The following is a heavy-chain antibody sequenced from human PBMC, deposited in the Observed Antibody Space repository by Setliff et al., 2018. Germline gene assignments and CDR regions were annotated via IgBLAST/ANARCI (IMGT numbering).Heavy chain of an antibody. D-gene: IGHD2-15*01. CDR2: IHYSGST. CDR3: ARTRYGLGGRAY. V-gene: IGHV4-59*01. J-gene: IGHJ4*02. Sequence: SETLSLTCTVSGDSISGDYWSWIRQPPGKGLEWIGFIHYSGSTNYNPSLKSRVTITLDTPKNQFSLRLSSVTAADTAVYYCARTRYGLGGRAYWGQGTLVTVSS. CDR1: GDSISGDY.